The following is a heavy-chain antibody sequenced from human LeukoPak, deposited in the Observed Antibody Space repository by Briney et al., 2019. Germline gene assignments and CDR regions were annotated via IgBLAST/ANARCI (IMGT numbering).Heavy chain of an antibody. V-gene: IGHV3-15*01. Sequence: GGSLRLSCAASGFSISDDWMSWVRQAPGKGLEWVGRIKSESSGATTHYAAPVKGRFTISRDDSKNTLYLQLNSLKNDDTAVYYCTLIKGWGSGTYYLDYWGQGSLVTVSS. CDR1: GFSISDDW. CDR2: IKSESSGATT. D-gene: IGHD3-10*01. CDR3: TLIKGWGSGTYYLDY. J-gene: IGHJ4*02.